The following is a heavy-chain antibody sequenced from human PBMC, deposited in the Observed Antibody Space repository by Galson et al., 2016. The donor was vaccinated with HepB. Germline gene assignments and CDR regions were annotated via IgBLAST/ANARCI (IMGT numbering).Heavy chain of an antibody. CDR3: AREDSEQSRYYGMVV. Sequence: SVKVSCKASGGTFSDYTINWVRQAPGQGLEWMGKIIPMFASANYAQTFHGRVTISVDKSSNTVYMELSSLRSDDTALYYCAREDSEQSRYYGMVVWGQGTPVTVS. V-gene: IGHV1-69*08. J-gene: IGHJ6*02. D-gene: IGHD1/OR15-1a*01. CDR2: IIPMFASA. CDR1: GGTFSDYT.